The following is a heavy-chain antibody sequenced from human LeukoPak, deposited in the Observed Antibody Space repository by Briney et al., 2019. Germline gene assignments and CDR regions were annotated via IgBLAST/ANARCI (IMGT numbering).Heavy chain of an antibody. CDR3: ARGGSRRMYFDY. J-gene: IGHJ4*02. CDR1: GFTFSTYN. Sequence: GGSLRLSCAASGFTFSTYNMNWVRQAPGKGLECVSSISSSSSYIYYADSVKGRFTISRDNAKISLYVQTDSLRAEDRAVYYCARGGSRRMYFDYWGQGTLVTVSS. CDR2: ISSSSSYI. D-gene: IGHD3-16*01. V-gene: IGHV3-21*01.